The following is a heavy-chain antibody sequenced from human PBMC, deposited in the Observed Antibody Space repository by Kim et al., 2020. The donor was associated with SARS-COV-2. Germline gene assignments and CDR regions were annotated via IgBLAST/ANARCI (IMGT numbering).Heavy chain of an antibody. J-gene: IGHJ5*02. V-gene: IGHV3-48*02. CDR1: GFTFSSYS. CDR2: ISSSSSTI. Sequence: GGSLRLSCAASGFTFSSYSMNWVRQAPGKGLEWVSYISSSSSTIYYADSVKGRFTISRDNAKNSLYLQMNSLRDEDTAVYYCASLIPPWEFLTNWFDPWGQGTLVTVSS. CDR3: ASLIPPWEFLTNWFDP. D-gene: IGHD1-26*01.